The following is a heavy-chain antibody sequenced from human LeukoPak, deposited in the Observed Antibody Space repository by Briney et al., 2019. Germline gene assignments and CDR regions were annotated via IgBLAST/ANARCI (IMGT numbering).Heavy chain of an antibody. Sequence: SETLSLTCAVSGEPFSSYYWSWIRQPAGKGLEWIGRIYTSGSTNYNPSLKSRVTISVDTSKNQFSLKLSSVTAADTAVYYCARDSGYRNWFDSWGQGTLVTVSS. CDR2: IYTSGST. CDR3: ARDSGYRNWFDS. V-gene: IGHV4-4*07. D-gene: IGHD3-22*01. J-gene: IGHJ5*01. CDR1: GEPFSSYY.